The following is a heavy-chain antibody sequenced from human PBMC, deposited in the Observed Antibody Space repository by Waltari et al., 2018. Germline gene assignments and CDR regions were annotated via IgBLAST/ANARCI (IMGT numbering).Heavy chain of an antibody. CDR2: ISSSSSTI. V-gene: IGHV3-48*01. Sequence: EVQLVESGGGLVQPGGSLRLSCAASGFTFSSYSMNWVRQAPGKVLEWVSYISSSSSTIYYADSVKGRFTISRDNAKNSLYLQMNSLRAEDTAVYYCARDLSLGDAFDIWGQGTMVTVSS. CDR1: GFTFSSYS. D-gene: IGHD7-27*01. J-gene: IGHJ3*02. CDR3: ARDLSLGDAFDI.